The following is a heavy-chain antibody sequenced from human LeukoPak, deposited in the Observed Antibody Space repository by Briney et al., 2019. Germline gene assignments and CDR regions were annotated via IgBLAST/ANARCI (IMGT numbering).Heavy chain of an antibody. V-gene: IGHV3-48*03. D-gene: IGHD6-13*01. CDR3: ACRNPYSSSWYSFYYYYYYMDV. Sequence: PGGSLRLSCAASGFTFSSYEMNWVRQAPGKGLEWVSYISSSGSTIYYADSVKGRFTISRDNAKNSLYLQMNSLRAEDTAVYYCACRNPYSSSWYSFYYYYYYMDVWGKGTTVTISS. CDR1: GFTFSSYE. J-gene: IGHJ6*03. CDR2: ISSSGSTI.